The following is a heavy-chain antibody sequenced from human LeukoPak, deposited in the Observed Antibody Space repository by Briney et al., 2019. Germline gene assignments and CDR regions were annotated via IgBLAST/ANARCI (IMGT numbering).Heavy chain of an antibody. CDR3: AIRNFGNGFHI. CDR1: GGSMSSGDYH. V-gene: IGHV4-61*02. J-gene: IGHJ3*02. CDR2: IFKGVST. D-gene: IGHD3-9*01. Sequence: PSQTLSLTCTVSGGSMSSGDYHCTWLRQPAGKGLEWIGRIFKGVSTNYNPSLKSRATISQDTSKNQFSLDLTSVTAADTAVYYCAIRNFGNGFHIWGQGTLVTVSS.